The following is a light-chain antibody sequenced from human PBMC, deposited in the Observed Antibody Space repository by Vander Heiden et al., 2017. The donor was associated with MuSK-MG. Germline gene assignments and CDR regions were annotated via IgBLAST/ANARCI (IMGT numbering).Light chain of an antibody. V-gene: IGLV1-40*01. J-gene: IGLJ2*01. CDR2: GNS. CDR3: QSYDSSLSGSV. CDR1: SSNIGAGYD. Sequence: QSVLTQPPSVSGPPGQQVTISCTGSSSNIGAGYDVHWYQQLPGTAPKLLIYGNSNRPSGVPDRFSGSKSGTSASLAITGLQAEDEADYYCQSYDSSLSGSVFGGGTKLTVL.